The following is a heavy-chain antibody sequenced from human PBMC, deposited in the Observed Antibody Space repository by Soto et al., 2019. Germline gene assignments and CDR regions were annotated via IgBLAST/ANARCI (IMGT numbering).Heavy chain of an antibody. J-gene: IGHJ4*01. Sequence: GESLKISGKGSGYSFSSYWSGWVRQMPGKGLEWMGIIYSGDSDTRYSPSFQDQVTISADKSITTAYLQWSSLKASDTAIYYCARSTNPFVGSGSSHWGQGTLVTVSS. CDR1: GYSFSSYW. D-gene: IGHD3-10*01. CDR3: ARSTNPFVGSGSSH. CDR2: IYSGDSDT. V-gene: IGHV5-51*01.